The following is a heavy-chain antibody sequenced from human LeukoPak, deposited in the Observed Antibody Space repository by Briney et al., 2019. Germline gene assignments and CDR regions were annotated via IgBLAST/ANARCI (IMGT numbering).Heavy chain of an antibody. CDR2: IYYSGST. D-gene: IGHD6-19*01. Sequence: TSETLSLTCTVSGGSISSSSYYWGWIRQPPGKGLEWIGSIYYSGSTYYNPSLKSRVTISVDTSKNQFSLKLSSVTAADTAVYYCARSEPGYSSGWYKTNWYFDLWGRGTLVTVSS. CDR3: ARSEPGYSSGWYKTNWYFDL. V-gene: IGHV4-39*07. CDR1: GGSISSSSYY. J-gene: IGHJ2*01.